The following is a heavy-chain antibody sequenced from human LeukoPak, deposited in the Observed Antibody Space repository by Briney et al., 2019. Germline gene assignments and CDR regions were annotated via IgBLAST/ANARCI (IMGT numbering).Heavy chain of an antibody. D-gene: IGHD3-22*01. V-gene: IGHV3-30*04. J-gene: IGHJ4*02. CDR3: VRALRLKGGTSGYFDS. CDR2: ISSDGSNK. Sequence: PGGSLRLSCAASGFNFSLYVMHWVRQAPGKGLEWVAAISSDGSNKYYADSVKGRLTISRDNSKSTLYLQLNSLRAEDTTGFYCVRALRLKGGTSGYFDSWGQGTLVTVSS. CDR1: GFNFSLYV.